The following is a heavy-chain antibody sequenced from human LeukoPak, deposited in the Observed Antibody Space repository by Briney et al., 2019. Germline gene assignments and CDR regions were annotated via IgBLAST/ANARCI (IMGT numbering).Heavy chain of an antibody. CDR3: AKDRFYDFWSGFGY. D-gene: IGHD3-3*01. CDR1: GFTFSSYS. V-gene: IGHV3-21*04. CDR2: ISSSSIYI. Sequence: GGSLRLSCAASGFTFSSYSMNWVRQAPGKGLEWVSYISSSSIYIYYADSVKGRFTVSRDNAKNALFLHMNSLRAEDTAVYYCAKDRFYDFWSGFGYWGQGTLVTVSS. J-gene: IGHJ4*02.